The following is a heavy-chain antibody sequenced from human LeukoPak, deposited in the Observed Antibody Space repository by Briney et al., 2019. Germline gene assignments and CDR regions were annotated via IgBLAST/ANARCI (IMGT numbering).Heavy chain of an antibody. V-gene: IGHV4-30-4*08. Sequence: SETLSLTCTVSGGSISSGDYYWSWIRQPPGKGLEWIGYIYYSESTYYNPSLKGRVTISVDTSKNQFSLKLSSVTAADTAVYYCARVGVLYYFDYWGQGTLVTVSS. J-gene: IGHJ4*02. D-gene: IGHD2/OR15-2a*01. CDR3: ARVGVLYYFDY. CDR2: IYYSEST. CDR1: GGSISSGDYY.